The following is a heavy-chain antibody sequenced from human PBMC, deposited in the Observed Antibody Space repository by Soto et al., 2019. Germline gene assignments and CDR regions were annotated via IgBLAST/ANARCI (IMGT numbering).Heavy chain of an antibody. CDR1: GYTLTELS. CDR3: ATDNGSGRDYYYGMDV. CDR2: FDPEDGET. D-gene: IGHD3-10*01. J-gene: IGHJ6*02. Sequence: GASVKVSCKVSGYTLTELSMHWVRQAPGNGLEWMGGFDPEDGETIYAQKFQGRVTMTEDTSTDTAYMELSSLRSEDTAVYYCATDNGSGRDYYYGMDVWGQGTTVTVSS. V-gene: IGHV1-24*01.